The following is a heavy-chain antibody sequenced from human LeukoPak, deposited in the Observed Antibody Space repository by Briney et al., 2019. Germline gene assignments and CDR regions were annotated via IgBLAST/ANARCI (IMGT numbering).Heavy chain of an antibody. V-gene: IGHV3-21*01. CDR3: ARGEMIVVAWYFDV. CDR1: GFTFSSYS. D-gene: IGHD3-22*01. J-gene: IGHJ2*01. CDR2: ISRSSSYI. Sequence: GGSLRLSCAASGFTFSSYSMNWVRQAPGKGLEWVSSISRSSSYIYYADSVKGRFTISRDNAKNSLYLQMNSLRAEDTAVYYCARGEMIVVAWYFDVWGRGTLVTVSS.